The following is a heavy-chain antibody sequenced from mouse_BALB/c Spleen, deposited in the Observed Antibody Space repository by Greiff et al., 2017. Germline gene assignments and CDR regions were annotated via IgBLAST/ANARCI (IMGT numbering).Heavy chain of an antibody. J-gene: IGHJ3*01. V-gene: IGHV5-4*02. CDR3: ARDHGYYAWFAY. D-gene: IGHD2-3*01. CDR1: GFTFSDYY. Sequence: EVQLVESGGGLVKPGGSLKLSCAASGFTFSDYYMYWVRQTPEKRLEWVATISDGGSYTYYPDSVKGRFTISRDNAKNNLYLQMSSLKSEDTAMYYCARDHGYYAWFAYWGQGTLVTVSA. CDR2: ISDGGSYT.